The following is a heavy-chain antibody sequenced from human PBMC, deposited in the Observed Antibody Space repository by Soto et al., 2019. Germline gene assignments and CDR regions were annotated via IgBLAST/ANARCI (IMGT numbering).Heavy chain of an antibody. Sequence: ASVKVSCKASGYTFTSYYMHWVRQAPGQGLEWMGIINPSGGSTSYAQKFQGRVTMTRDTSTSTVYMELSSLRSEDTAVYYCAALGGNGSSWYYFDYWGQGTLVTVSS. V-gene: IGHV1-46*01. D-gene: IGHD6-13*01. CDR3: AALGGNGSSWYYFDY. CDR1: GYTFTSYY. CDR2: INPSGGST. J-gene: IGHJ4*02.